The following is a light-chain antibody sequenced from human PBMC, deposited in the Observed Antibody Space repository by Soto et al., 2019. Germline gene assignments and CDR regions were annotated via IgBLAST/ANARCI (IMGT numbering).Light chain of an antibody. CDR3: QQYDSFPRT. CDR2: KAA. J-gene: IGKJ1*01. Sequence: DIQMTQSPSTLSASVGDRVTITCRASQSISSWLAWYQQKPGKAPKLLIYKAASLESGVTSRFSGSGSGTEFNLNISSLQPDDFAIYHCQQYDSFPRTFGQGTKVEIK. V-gene: IGKV1-5*03. CDR1: QSISSW.